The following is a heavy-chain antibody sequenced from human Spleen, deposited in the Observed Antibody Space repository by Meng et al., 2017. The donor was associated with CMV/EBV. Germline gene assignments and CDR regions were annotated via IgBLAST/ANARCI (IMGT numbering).Heavy chain of an antibody. D-gene: IGHD6-13*01. CDR2: IYYIGSP. CDR1: CGSINSRDAY. J-gene: IGHJ4*02. V-gene: IGHV4-31*03. Sequence: LTCTVSCGSINSRDAYGSWIRQHPEKGLEWIGYIYYIGSPYYNPSLRSRVTISLDTSKNQFSLKLGSVTAADTAVYYCAREITGVYDSWGQGTLVTVSS. CDR3: AREITGVYDS.